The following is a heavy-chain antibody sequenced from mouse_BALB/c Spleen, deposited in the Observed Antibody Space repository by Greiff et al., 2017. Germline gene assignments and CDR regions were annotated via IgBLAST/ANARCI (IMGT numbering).Heavy chain of an antibody. J-gene: IGHJ4*01. Sequence: EVQLVESGGGLVKPGGSLKLSCAASGFTFSSYAMSWVRQTPEKRLEWVASISSGGSTYYPDSVKGRFTISRDNARNILYLQMSSLRSEDTAMYYCARPCNYGFFYYAMDYWGQGTSVTVSS. CDR3: ARPCNYGFFYYAMDY. V-gene: IGHV5-6-5*01. D-gene: IGHD1-1*01. CDR1: GFTFSSYA. CDR2: ISSGGST.